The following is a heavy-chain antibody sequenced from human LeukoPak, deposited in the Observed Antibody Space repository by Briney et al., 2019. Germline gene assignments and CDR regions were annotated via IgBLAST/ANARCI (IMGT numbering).Heavy chain of an antibody. J-gene: IGHJ3*02. V-gene: IGHV5-51*01. CDR2: IYPGDSDT. Sequence: GESLQISCKGSGYRFTSYSIGWVRQLPGKGLEWMGIIYPGDSDTRYSPSFQGQVTISADKSISTAYLQWSSLKASDTAMYYCARVRYYYDSSGYSYAFDIWGQGTMVTVSS. D-gene: IGHD3-22*01. CDR3: ARVRYYYDSSGYSYAFDI. CDR1: GYRFTSYS.